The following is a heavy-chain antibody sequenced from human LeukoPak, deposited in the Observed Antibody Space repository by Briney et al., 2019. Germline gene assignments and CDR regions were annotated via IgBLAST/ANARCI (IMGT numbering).Heavy chain of an antibody. CDR2: ISYDGSNK. Sequence: SGGSLRLSCAASGFTFSSYGMHWVRQAPGKGLEWVAVISYDGSNKYYADSAKGRFTISRDNSKNTLYLQMNSLRAEDTAVYYCAKGLAYSSSWYNYYYYGMDVWGQGTTVTVSS. J-gene: IGHJ6*02. CDR1: GFTFSSYG. D-gene: IGHD6-13*01. CDR3: AKGLAYSSSWYNYYYYGMDV. V-gene: IGHV3-30*18.